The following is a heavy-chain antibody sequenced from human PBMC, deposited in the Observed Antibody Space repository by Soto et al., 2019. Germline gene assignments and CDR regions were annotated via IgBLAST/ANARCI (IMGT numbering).Heavy chain of an antibody. Sequence: QVQLQESGPGLVKPSETLSLTCTVSGGSVNSGSYYWSWIRQPPGKGLEWIGYIYSSGSTSYNPPPRSRFTISVDTSKNHFSLKLSSVTAADTAVYNCTRGDPPEYWGQGTLVTVSS. V-gene: IGHV4-61*03. J-gene: IGHJ4*02. CDR3: TRGDPPEY. CDR2: IYSSGST. CDR1: GGSVNSGSYY.